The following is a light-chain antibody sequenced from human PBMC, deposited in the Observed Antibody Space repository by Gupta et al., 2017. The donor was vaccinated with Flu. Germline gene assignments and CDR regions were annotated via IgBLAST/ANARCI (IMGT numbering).Light chain of an antibody. CDR3: QQSVSTPPYT. CDR2: AAS. CDR1: QSISNY. Sequence: SSLSASIGDRVTITCRASQSISNYLNWYQQKPGKAPKLLIYAASTLQSGVPSRFSGGGYGKDFTLTIRSLQPEDFATYYCQQSVSTPPYTFGQGTRLELK. V-gene: IGKV1-39*01. J-gene: IGKJ2*01.